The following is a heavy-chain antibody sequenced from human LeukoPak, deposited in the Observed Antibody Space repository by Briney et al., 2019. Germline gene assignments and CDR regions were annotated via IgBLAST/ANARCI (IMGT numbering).Heavy chain of an antibody. J-gene: IGHJ5*02. CDR1: GFTFRNSA. D-gene: IGHD1-20*01. CDR3: AKNNWNDMPFVDA. Sequence: GGSLRLSCAASGFTFRNSAMSWVRQAPGKGLEWVSTISGSGVGTYYADSVKGRFTISRDNFKNTLYLQMNSLRAEDTAVYYCAKNNWNDMPFVDAWGQGTLVTVSS. CDR2: ISGSGVGT. V-gene: IGHV3-23*01.